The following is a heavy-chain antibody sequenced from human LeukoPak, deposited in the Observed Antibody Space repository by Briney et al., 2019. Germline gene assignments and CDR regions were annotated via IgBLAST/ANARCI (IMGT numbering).Heavy chain of an antibody. CDR2: SYYNSST. CDR3: ARHMYSVGRCYYFDY. Sequence: KTSETLSFTCTVSCGSISYSSYYWGWIRQPPGKGLEWIASSYYNSSTYYNPSRNSRVTISVDTSNNQFSLRLSSVTAADTSLSYCARHMYSVGRCYYFDYWGQGALVTVSS. V-gene: IGHV4-39*01. CDR1: CGSISYSSYY. J-gene: IGHJ4*02. D-gene: IGHD2-15*01.